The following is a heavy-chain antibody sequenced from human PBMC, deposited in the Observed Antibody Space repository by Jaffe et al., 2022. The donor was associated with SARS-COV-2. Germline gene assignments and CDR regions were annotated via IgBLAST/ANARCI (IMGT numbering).Heavy chain of an antibody. V-gene: IGHV1-69*02. J-gene: IGHJ6*02. CDR1: GGTFSSYT. Sequence: QVQLVQSGAEVKKPGSSVKVSCKASGGTFSSYTISWVRQAPGQGLEWMGRIIPILGIANYAQKFQGRVTITADKSTSTAYMELSSLRSEDTAVYYCARGVVVGLVGGMDVWGQGTTVTVSS. D-gene: IGHD2-15*01. CDR3: ARGVVVGLVGGMDV. CDR2: IIPILGIA.